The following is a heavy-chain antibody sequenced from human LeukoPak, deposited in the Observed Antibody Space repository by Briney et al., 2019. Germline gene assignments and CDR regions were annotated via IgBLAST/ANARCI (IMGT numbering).Heavy chain of an antibody. CDR1: GGSISSSSYY. V-gene: IGHV4-39*07. J-gene: IGHJ4*02. Sequence: SETLSLTCTVSGGSISSSSYYWGWIRQPPGKGLEWIGSIYYSGSTYYNPSLKSRVTISVDTSKNQFSLKLSSVTAADTAVYYCARSGAAAALNWGQGTLVTVSS. D-gene: IGHD6-13*01. CDR3: ARSGAAAALN. CDR2: IYYSGST.